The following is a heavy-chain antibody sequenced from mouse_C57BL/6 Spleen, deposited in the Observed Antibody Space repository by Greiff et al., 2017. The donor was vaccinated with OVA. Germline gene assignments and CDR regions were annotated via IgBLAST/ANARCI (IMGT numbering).Heavy chain of an antibody. V-gene: IGHV1-5*01. CDR3: TRGYGSSRRFDY. D-gene: IGHD1-1*01. J-gene: IGHJ2*01. CDR2: IYPGNSDT. CDR1: GYTFTSYW. Sequence: VQLQQSGTVLARPGASVKMSCKTSGYTFTSYWMHWVKQRPGQGLEWKGAIYPGNSDTSYNQKFTGKAKLTAVTSASTAYMELSSLTNEDSAVYYCTRGYGSSRRFDYWGQGTTLTVSS.